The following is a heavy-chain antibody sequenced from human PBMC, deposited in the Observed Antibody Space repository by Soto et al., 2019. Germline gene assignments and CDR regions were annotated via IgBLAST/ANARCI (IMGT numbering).Heavy chain of an antibody. D-gene: IGHD3-3*01. CDR1: GFTFSSYA. CDR3: AKGDPYYDFWRGYPNWFDP. J-gene: IGHJ5*02. Sequence: EVQLLESGGGLVQPGGSLRLSCAASGFTFSSYAMSWVRQAPGKGLEWVSAISGSGGSTYYADSVKGRFTISRDNSKNTLYLQMNSLRADDTAVYYCAKGDPYYDFWRGYPNWFDPWGQGTLVTVSS. V-gene: IGHV3-23*01. CDR2: ISGSGGST.